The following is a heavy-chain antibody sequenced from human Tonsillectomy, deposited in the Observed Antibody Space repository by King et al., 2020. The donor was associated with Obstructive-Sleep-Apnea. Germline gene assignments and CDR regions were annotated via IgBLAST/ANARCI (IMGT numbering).Heavy chain of an antibody. CDR1: GFTFSSYS. CDR2: ISSSSSTI. J-gene: IGHJ4*02. V-gene: IGHV3-48*04. D-gene: IGHD4-17*01. CDR3: ARGVGTVTIHY. Sequence: VQLVESGGGLVQPGGSLRLSCAASGFTFSSYSMNWVRQAPGKGLEWVSYISSSSSTIYYADSVKGRVTISRDNAKNSLYLQMNSQRAEDTAVYYCARGVGTVTIHYWGQGTLVTVSS.